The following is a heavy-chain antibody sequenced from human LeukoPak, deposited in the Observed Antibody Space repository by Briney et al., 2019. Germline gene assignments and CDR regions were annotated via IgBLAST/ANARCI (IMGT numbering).Heavy chain of an antibody. Sequence: PGGSLRLSCAASGFTFNSFLMHWVREAPGKGLMWVSYVSRDGVATQYADSVKGRFTISRDNAKNTLYLHMNRLRDEETAIYYCARARGAPYPYYMDVWGKGTTVIVS. V-gene: IGHV3-74*01. CDR2: VSRDGVAT. D-gene: IGHD3-10*01. CDR1: GFTFNSFL. J-gene: IGHJ6*03. CDR3: ARARGAPYPYYMDV.